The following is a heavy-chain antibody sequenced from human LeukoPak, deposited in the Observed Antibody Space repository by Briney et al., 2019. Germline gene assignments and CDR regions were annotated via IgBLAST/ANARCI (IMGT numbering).Heavy chain of an antibody. CDR1: GFTFSTYA. CDR3: ARAPSEIGGYYPEYFRH. Sequence: PGGSLRLSCAASGFTFSTYAMSWVRQAPGKGLEWVSGISGSGGSTYYADSVKGRFTISRGNAKNTVSLQMNSLRAEDTGVYYCARAPSEIGGYYPEYFRHWGQGTLVTVSS. J-gene: IGHJ1*01. D-gene: IGHD3-22*01. CDR2: ISGSGGST. V-gene: IGHV3-23*01.